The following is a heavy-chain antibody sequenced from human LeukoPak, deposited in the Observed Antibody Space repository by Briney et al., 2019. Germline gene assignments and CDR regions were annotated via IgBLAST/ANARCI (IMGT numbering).Heavy chain of an antibody. CDR3: ARDLTSWELLPAQNYYGMDV. Sequence: PSQTLSLTCAISGDSVSSNSAAWNWIRQSPSRGLEWLGRTYYRSKWYNDYAVSVKSRITINPDTSKNQFSLQLNSVTPEDTAVYYCARDLTSWELLPAQNYYGMDVWGQGTTVTVSS. D-gene: IGHD1-26*01. V-gene: IGHV6-1*01. J-gene: IGHJ6*02. CDR1: GDSVSSNSAA. CDR2: TYYRSKWYN.